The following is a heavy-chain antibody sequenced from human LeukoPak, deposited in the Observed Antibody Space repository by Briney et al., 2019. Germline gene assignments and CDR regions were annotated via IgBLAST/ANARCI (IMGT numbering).Heavy chain of an antibody. CDR1: GYTFTGYY. J-gene: IGHJ3*02. V-gene: IGHV1-2*02. CDR3: ARDSRNYYDSRGGGDEAFDI. Sequence: ASVKVSCKTSGYTFTGYYIQWVRQAPGRGLEWMGWINPNSGGASYVQKFQGRVTMTSDTSISTAYMELSSLRSDDTAVYYCARDSRNYYDSRGGGDEAFDIWGQGTMVTVSS. D-gene: IGHD3-22*01. CDR2: INPNSGGA.